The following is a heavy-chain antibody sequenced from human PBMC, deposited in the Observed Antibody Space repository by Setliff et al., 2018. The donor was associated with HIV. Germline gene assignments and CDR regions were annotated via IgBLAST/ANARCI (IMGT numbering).Heavy chain of an antibody. CDR2: IYPGDSDS. V-gene: IGHV5-51*01. Sequence: GESLKISCHLSGYSFVDFWIGWVSQMPGKGLEWVGFIYPGDSDSRYSPSFRGQVTISADKSTTTAYLDWASLKASDTAMYYCVRYIGAAAGYIDHWGQGTLVTVSS. J-gene: IGHJ4*02. D-gene: IGHD6-25*01. CDR3: VRYIGAAAGYIDH. CDR1: GYSFVDFW.